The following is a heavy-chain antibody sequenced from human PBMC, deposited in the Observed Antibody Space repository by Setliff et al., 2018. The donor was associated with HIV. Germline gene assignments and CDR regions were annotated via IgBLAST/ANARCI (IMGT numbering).Heavy chain of an antibody. CDR2: IYYSGST. J-gene: IGHJ2*01. D-gene: IGHD2-21*02. V-gene: IGHV4-39*01. Sequence: PSETLSLTCTVPGGSINSSSYYWGWIRQPPGKGPEWIGSIYYSGSTYYNPSLKSRVTISEDTSKNQISLKLSSVSAADTAVYYCVRHGGTIVVVTTPRLVVWYIDLWGRGTLVTVSS. CDR3: VRHGGTIVVVTTPRLVVWYIDL. CDR1: GGSINSSSYY.